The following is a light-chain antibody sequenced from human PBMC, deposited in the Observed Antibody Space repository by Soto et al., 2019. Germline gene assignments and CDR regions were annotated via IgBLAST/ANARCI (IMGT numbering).Light chain of an antibody. CDR3: SSYTSGGLYV. V-gene: IGLV2-14*01. CDR2: EVS. Sequence: QSVLTQPASVSGSPGQSITISCTGTSRDVGGYNSVSWYQQHPDKAPKLMIYEVSNRPSGVSNRFSGSKSGNTASLTISGLQAEDEADYYCSSYTSGGLYVFAPGTKVTVL. CDR1: SRDVGGYNS. J-gene: IGLJ1*01.